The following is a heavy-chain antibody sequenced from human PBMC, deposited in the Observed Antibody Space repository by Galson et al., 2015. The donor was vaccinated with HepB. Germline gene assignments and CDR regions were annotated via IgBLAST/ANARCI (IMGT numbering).Heavy chain of an antibody. V-gene: IGHV1-69*04. CDR1: GGTFSSYA. D-gene: IGHD6-13*01. J-gene: IGHJ4*02. CDR3: ARIESAAGTRGDDY. CDR2: IIPILGIA. Sequence: SVKVSCKASGGTFSSYAISWVRQAPGQGLEWMGRIIPILGIANYAQKFQGRVTITADKSTSTAYMELSSLRSEDTAVYYCARIESAAGTRGDDYWGQGTLVTVSS.